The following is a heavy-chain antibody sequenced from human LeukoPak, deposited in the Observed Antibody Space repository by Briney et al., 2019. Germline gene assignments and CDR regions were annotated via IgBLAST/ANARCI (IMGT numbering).Heavy chain of an antibody. CDR2: IRQDASAV. J-gene: IGHJ4*02. Sequence: GGSLRLSCAASGFTFSNYYMSCVRQAPGKGLEWVANIRQDASAVFQVDSLKGRFTVSRDNTKNSLYLQMSSLRVEDTAVYYCARWIHDSAAWRLDYWGRGALVTVSS. CDR3: ARWIHDSAAWRLDY. D-gene: IGHD3-22*01. V-gene: IGHV3-7*04. CDR1: GFTFSNYY.